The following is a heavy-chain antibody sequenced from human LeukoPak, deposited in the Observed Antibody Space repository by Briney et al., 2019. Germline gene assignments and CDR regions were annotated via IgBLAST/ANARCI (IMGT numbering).Heavy chain of an antibody. J-gene: IGHJ4*02. CDR2: ISGSDSST. V-gene: IGHV3-23*01. D-gene: IGHD3-9*01. Sequence: GGSLRLSCAASSFTFSSYAMTWVRQAPGKGLEWVSSISGSDSSTHYADSVKGRFTISRDNSKNTLYLQMNSLRAEDTAVYYCAKVARLYFDWLFTSLDYWGQGTLVTVSS. CDR3: AKVARLYFDWLFTSLDY. CDR1: SFTFSSYA.